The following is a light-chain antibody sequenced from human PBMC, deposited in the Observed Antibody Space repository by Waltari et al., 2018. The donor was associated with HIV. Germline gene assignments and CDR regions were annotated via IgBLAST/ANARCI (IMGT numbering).Light chain of an antibody. J-gene: IGLJ3*02. CDR2: SDN. Sequence: QSVLTRPHSASGTPDQWVNIPCSGRSSNNGCRSVNWYQQLPGTAPKLLIYSDNQRPSGVPDRLSGSKSGTSASLAISGLQSEDEADYYGSTWDDSLNGRVFGGGTKLTVL. CDR3: STWDDSLNGRV. V-gene: IGLV1-44*01. CDR1: SSNNGCRS.